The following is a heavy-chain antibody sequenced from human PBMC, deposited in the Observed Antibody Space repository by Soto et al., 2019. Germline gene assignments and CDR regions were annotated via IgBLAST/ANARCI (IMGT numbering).Heavy chain of an antibody. J-gene: IGHJ6*02. Sequence: QVQLVQSGAEVKKPGSSVKVSCKASGGTFSSYAISWVRQAPVQGLEWMGGIIPISGTANYGQKFQGRITITADESTRTAYMEQSRLRSEDTAVYYCARSQGSSTSLEIYYYYYYGMEVWGQGTTVTVSS. V-gene: IGHV1-69*01. CDR3: ARSQGSSTSLEIYYYYYYGMEV. CDR2: IIPISGTA. D-gene: IGHD2-2*01. CDR1: GGTFSSYA.